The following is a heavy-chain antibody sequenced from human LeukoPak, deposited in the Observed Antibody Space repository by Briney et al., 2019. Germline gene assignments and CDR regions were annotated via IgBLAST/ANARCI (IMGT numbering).Heavy chain of an antibody. V-gene: IGHV4-34*12. CDR1: GGSFSGYY. CDR2: VIHNGAT. CDR3: ARSLPDDFWSGYYTRTFDY. D-gene: IGHD3-3*01. Sequence: PSETLSLTCAVYGGSFSGYYWNWIRQSPVKGLEWIGEVIHNGATNYNPSLKSRVTMSLDTSKNQFSLKLSSVTAADTAVYYCARSLPDDFWSGYYTRTFDYWGQGTLVTVSS. J-gene: IGHJ4*02.